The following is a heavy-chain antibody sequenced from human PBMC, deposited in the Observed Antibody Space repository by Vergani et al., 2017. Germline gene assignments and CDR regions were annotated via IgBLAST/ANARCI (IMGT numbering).Heavy chain of an antibody. D-gene: IGHD1-1*01. CDR1: GFTSSYYG. J-gene: IGHJ1*01. Sequence: QVHLVESGGGVVQPGRSLRLSCVVSGFTSSYYGMHLVRQVPGKELEWVAVISYDGTQKYYADSVKGRFTISRDNSKSTLYLQMNSLRTEDTAVYYCATKSCGTPGCQIGYFREWGQGTLVTVSS. V-gene: IGHV3-30*03. CDR2: ISYDGTQK. CDR3: ATKSCGTPGCQIGYFRE.